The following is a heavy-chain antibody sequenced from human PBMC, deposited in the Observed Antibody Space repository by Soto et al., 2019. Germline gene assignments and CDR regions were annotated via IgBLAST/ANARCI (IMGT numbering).Heavy chain of an antibody. J-gene: IGHJ6*02. CDR1: GLTFGKYW. D-gene: IGHD6-19*01. V-gene: IGHV3-7*03. Sequence: GGSLRLSCAASGLTFGKYWMTWVRQAPGKGLEWVATIKHDGSEKSNLDSVEGRFTISRDNAKNSLSLQMNSLRVEDTAVYFCASVPGSPGYHGLDVWGQGTTVTVSS. CDR3: ASVPGSPGYHGLDV. CDR2: IKHDGSEK.